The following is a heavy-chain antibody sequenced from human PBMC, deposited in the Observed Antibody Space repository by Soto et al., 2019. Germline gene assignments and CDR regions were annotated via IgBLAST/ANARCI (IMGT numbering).Heavy chain of an antibody. Sequence: WLSRRRSLSPSGFTFSSHSMSRFPQAPGKGLDWVSAISGSGGSTYYADSVKGRFTISRDNSKNTLYLQMNSLRAEDTAVYYCAKGIIVVVTAHRNDAFDIWGQRTMVTFSS. CDR2: ISGSGGST. CDR3: AKGIIVVVTAHRNDAFDI. V-gene: IGHV3-23*01. D-gene: IGHD2-21*02. CDR1: GFTFSSHS. J-gene: IGHJ3*02.